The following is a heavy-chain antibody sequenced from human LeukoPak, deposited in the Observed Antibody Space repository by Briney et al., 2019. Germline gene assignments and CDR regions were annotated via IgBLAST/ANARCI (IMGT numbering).Heavy chain of an antibody. D-gene: IGHD3-10*01. CDR3: ATLSGGSGSYYNVGAFDI. J-gene: IGHJ3*02. Sequence: GRSLRLSCAASGFTFSSYGMHWVRQAPGKGLEWVAVIWYDGSNKYYADSVKGRFTISRDNSKNTLYLQMNSLRAEDTAVYYCATLSGGSGSYYNVGAFDIWGQGTMITVSS. CDR1: GFTFSSYG. V-gene: IGHV3-33*01. CDR2: IWYDGSNK.